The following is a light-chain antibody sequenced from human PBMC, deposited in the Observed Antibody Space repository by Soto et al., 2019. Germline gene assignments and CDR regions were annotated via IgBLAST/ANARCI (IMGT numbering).Light chain of an antibody. CDR3: QQSYTTPRT. CDR1: QSISTF. CDR2: AAS. V-gene: IGKV1-39*01. J-gene: IGKJ4*02. Sequence: DIQMTQSPSSLSASVGDRVSVTCRASQSISTFLNWYQQRPGGAPKLLIYAASSLQSGVPSRFSGSASGADFTLNIGSLQPEDFATYYCQQSYTTPRTFGEGTKVEV.